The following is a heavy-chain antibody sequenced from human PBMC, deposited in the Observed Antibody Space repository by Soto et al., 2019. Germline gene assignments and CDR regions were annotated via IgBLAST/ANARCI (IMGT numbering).Heavy chain of an antibody. J-gene: IGHJ6*02. Sequence: GGSLRLSCAASGFTFSSYAMSWVRQAPGKGLEWVSAISGSGGSTYYADSVKGRFTISRDNSKNTLYLQMNSLRAEDTAVYYCAKSRTYSSGWYYYYYGMDVWGQGTTVTVSS. CDR1: GFTFSSYA. CDR2: ISGSGGST. CDR3: AKSRTYSSGWYYYYYGMDV. V-gene: IGHV3-23*01. D-gene: IGHD6-19*01.